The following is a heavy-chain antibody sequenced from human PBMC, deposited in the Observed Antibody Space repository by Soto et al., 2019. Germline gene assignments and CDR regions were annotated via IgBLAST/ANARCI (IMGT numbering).Heavy chain of an antibody. CDR3: AKGFGVRGVITAGDAFDI. CDR2: ISGSGGST. Sequence: GGSLRLSCAASGFTFSSYAMSWVRQAPGKGLEWVSAISGSGGSTYYADSVKGRFTISRDNSKNTLYLQMNSLRAEDTAVYYCAKGFGVRGVITAGDAFDIWGQGTMVTVPS. CDR1: GFTFSSYA. J-gene: IGHJ3*02. V-gene: IGHV3-23*01. D-gene: IGHD3-10*01.